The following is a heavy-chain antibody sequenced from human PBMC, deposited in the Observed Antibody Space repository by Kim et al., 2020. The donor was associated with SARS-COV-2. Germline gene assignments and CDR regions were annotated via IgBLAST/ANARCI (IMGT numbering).Heavy chain of an antibody. CDR3: ARERDYDFWSGYYTGFRSLDY. CDR1: GYTFTSYG. CDR2: ISAYNGNT. Sequence: ASVKVSCKASGYTFTSYGISWVRQAPGQGLEWMGWISAYNGNTNYAQKLQGRVTMTTDTSTSTAYMELRSLRSDDTAVYYCARERDYDFWSGYYTGFRSLDYWGQGTLVTVSS. J-gene: IGHJ4*02. V-gene: IGHV1-18*04. D-gene: IGHD3-3*01.